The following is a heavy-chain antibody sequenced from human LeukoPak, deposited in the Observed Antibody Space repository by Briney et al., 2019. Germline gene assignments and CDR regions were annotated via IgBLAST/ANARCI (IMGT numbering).Heavy chain of an antibody. CDR2: INWNGGSK. Sequence: GGSLRLSCAASGFTFDDYGMSWVRQAPGKGLEWVSGINWNGGSKGYADSVKGRFTISRDNAKNTVYLQMNSLRAEDTAVYYCARPGIAVTGDYWGQGILVTVSS. J-gene: IGHJ4*01. D-gene: IGHD6-19*01. V-gene: IGHV3-20*04. CDR1: GFTFDDYG. CDR3: ARPGIAVTGDY.